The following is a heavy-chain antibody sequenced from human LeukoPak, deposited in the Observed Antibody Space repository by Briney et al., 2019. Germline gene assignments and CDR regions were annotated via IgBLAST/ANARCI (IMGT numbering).Heavy chain of an antibody. V-gene: IGHV4-39*01. CDR3: ARRVGSNNKVWFDP. J-gene: IGHJ5*02. CDR2: IYYSGST. Sequence: SETLSLTCTVSGGSISSSSYYWGWIRQPPGKGLEWIGSIYYSGSTYYNPSLKSRVTIHVDTSKNQFSLKLSSVTAADTAVYYCARRVGSNNKVWFDPWGQGTLVTVSS. CDR1: GGSISSSSYY. D-gene: IGHD1-26*01.